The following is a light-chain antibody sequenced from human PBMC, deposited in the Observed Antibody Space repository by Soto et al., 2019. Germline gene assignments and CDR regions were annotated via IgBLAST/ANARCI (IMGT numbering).Light chain of an antibody. V-gene: IGKV3-20*01. CDR1: QSVSSDY. CDR2: GAS. Sequence: EIVLTQSPGTLSLSPGDRATLSCRASQSVSSDYLAWYQQKPGQAPRLLIYGASRGAAVIPDRFSGSGSVTDFNLTIIRLEPEDFAVYFCQQYGRSPMFTFGQGTKLEVK. CDR3: QQYGRSPMFT. J-gene: IGKJ2*01.